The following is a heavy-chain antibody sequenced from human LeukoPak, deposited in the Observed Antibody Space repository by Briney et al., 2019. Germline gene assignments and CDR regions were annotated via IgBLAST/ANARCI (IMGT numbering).Heavy chain of an antibody. CDR1: GFTFGDSA. D-gene: IGHD3-10*01. J-gene: IGHJ4*02. Sequence: PGGSLRLSCTASGFTFGDSAMNWVRQAPGKGLEWVSYISRSGDTIYFADSVKGRFTISRDNAKNSLYLQMSSLRAEDTAVYYCARDYASDYWGQGTLVTVSS. CDR2: ISRSGDTI. CDR3: ARDYASDY. V-gene: IGHV3-48*03.